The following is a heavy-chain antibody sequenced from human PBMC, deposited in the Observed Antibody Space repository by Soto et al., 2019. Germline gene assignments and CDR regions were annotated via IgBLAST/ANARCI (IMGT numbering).Heavy chain of an antibody. J-gene: IGHJ1*01. CDR3: ARHRRAYCSSTSCYPH. Sequence: QLQLQESGPGLVKPSETLSLTCTVSGGSISSSSYYWGWIRQPPGKGLEWIGSIYYSGSTYYNPSLKSRVTIPVDTSKNQFSLKLSSVTAADTAVYYCARHRRAYCSSTSCYPHWGQGTLVTVSS. D-gene: IGHD2-2*01. CDR2: IYYSGST. V-gene: IGHV4-39*01. CDR1: GGSISSSSYY.